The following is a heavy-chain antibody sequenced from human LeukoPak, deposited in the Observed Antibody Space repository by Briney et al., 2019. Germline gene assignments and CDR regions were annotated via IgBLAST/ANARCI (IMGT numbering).Heavy chain of an antibody. CDR1: GFTFSSYG. V-gene: IGHV3-30*02. Sequence: PGGSLRLSCAASGFTFSSYGMHWVGQAPGKGLECVAFIWYYGSNKYYADSVKGRFTSSIDNSKNTLYLQMNSLRAEDTAVYYCATPSTTSCYSWGQGTLVTVSS. J-gene: IGHJ4*02. CDR3: ATPSTTSCYS. D-gene: IGHD2-2*01. CDR2: IWYYGSNK.